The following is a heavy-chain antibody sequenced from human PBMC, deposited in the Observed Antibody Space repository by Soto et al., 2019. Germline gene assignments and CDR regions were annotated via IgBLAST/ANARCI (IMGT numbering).Heavy chain of an antibody. J-gene: IGHJ4*02. CDR3: PRDYDGFDY. CDR2: ISHSGTV. Sequence: PSETLSRTCDVSRVSITSSNWWAWVRRPPGKGLEWIGKISHSGTVNYNATLRSRVIISVDKTKNQLSLKLMSVTAADTAVYYCPRDYDGFDYWGQAILVTVS. CDR1: RVSITSSNW. D-gene: IGHD3-16*01. V-gene: IGHV4-4*02.